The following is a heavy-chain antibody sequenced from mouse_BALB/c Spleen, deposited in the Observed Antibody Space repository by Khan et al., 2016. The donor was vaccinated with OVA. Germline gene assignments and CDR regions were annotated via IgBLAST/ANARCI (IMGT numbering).Heavy chain of an antibody. CDR2: ISSSDST. J-gene: IGHJ2*01. CDR1: GDSITSGY. Sequence: EVQLQESGPSLVKPSQTLSLTCSVTGDSITSGYWNWIRKFPGNKLEYMGYISSSDSTFYNPSLKSRISITRDTSKNQYYLQLNSVTTEDTATYYCASWNYSYDGYFDSWGQGTTLTVSS. CDR3: ASWNYSYDGYFDS. D-gene: IGHD2-12*01. V-gene: IGHV3-8*02.